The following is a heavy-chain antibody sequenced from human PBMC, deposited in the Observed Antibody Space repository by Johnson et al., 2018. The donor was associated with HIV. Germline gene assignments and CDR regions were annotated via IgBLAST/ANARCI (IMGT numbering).Heavy chain of an antibody. J-gene: IGHJ3*02. Sequence: VHLVESGGGLIQPGGSLRLSCAASGFTFSSNYMSWVRQAPGKGLEWVSVIYSGGSTNYSDSVKGRFTISRDNSTNTLYLQMHSLRAEDTAVYYCARDTAMVHDAFDIWGQGTMCTVSS. CDR1: GFTFSSNY. V-gene: IGHV3-53*01. D-gene: IGHD5-18*01. CDR2: IYSGGST. CDR3: ARDTAMVHDAFDI.